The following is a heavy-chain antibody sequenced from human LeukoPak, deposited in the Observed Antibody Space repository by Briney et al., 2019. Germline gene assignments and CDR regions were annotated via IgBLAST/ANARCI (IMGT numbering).Heavy chain of an antibody. CDR1: RFTFNTYW. CDR2: IKRDGSEK. Sequence: GGSLRLSCAASRFTFNTYWMSWVRQAPGKGLEWVATIKRDGSEKYYVDPVKGRFTISRDNAKNSLYPQMNSLRVEDTAVYYCARLVGDRTIYDYWGQGTLVTVSS. V-gene: IGHV3-7*01. CDR3: ARLVGDRTIYDY. J-gene: IGHJ4*02. D-gene: IGHD1-26*01.